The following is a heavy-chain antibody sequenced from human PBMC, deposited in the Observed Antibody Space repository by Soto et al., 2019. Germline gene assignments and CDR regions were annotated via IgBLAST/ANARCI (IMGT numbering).Heavy chain of an antibody. Sequence: GESLKISCKGSGYSFTSYWIGWVRQMPGKGLEWMGIIYPGDSDTRYSPSFQGQVTISADKSISTAYLQWSSLKASDTAMYYCARHSIAVAPPYYYYYMDVWGKGTTVTVSS. CDR1: GYSFTSYW. V-gene: IGHV5-51*01. CDR3: ARHSIAVAPPYYYYYMDV. CDR2: IYPGDSDT. J-gene: IGHJ6*03. D-gene: IGHD6-19*01.